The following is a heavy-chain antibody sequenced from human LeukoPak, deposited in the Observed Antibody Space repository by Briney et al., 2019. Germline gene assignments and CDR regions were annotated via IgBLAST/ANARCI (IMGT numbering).Heavy chain of an antibody. V-gene: IGHV3-30*18. D-gene: IGHD3-10*01. CDR2: ISYDGSNK. J-gene: IGHJ5*02. CDR1: GFTFSSYC. Sequence: PGGSLRLSCASSGFTFSSYCMHWVRQPPGKGLEWVADISYDGSNKYCADSVKGRFTIPRDNSKNTLYLQMNSLRAEDTAVYYCAKSADGSGSTKFDPWGQGTLVTVPS. CDR3: AKSADGSGSTKFDP.